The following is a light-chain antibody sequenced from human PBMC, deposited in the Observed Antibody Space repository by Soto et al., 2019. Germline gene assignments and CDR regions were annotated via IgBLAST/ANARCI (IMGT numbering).Light chain of an antibody. Sequence: QSALTQPASVSGSPGQSITICCTGTSSDVGNYNLVSWYQQHPGKAPKLIIYEGSKRPSGASNRFFGSKSGNTASLTISGLQAEDEAEYYCCSYAGSSTLVFGGGTKLTVL. CDR2: EGS. V-gene: IGLV2-23*01. CDR3: CSYAGSSTLV. J-gene: IGLJ2*01. CDR1: SSDVGNYNL.